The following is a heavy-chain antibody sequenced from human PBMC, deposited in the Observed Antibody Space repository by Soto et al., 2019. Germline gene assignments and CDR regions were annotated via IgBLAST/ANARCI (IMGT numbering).Heavy chain of an antibody. J-gene: IGHJ4*02. Sequence: QVQLQESGPGLVKPSETLSLTCTVSGGSISSYYWSWIRQPAGKGLEWIGRIYTSGSTNYNPSLKSRVTISVDTSKNQFSRKLSSVTAAVTSVYYCARFSDYGDLFDYWGQGTLVTVSS. CDR1: GGSISSYY. D-gene: IGHD4-17*01. V-gene: IGHV4-4*07. CDR3: ARFSDYGDLFDY. CDR2: IYTSGST.